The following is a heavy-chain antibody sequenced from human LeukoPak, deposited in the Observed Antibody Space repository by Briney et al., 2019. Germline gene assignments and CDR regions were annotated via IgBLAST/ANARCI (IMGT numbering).Heavy chain of an antibody. CDR1: GGSISSSSYY. CDR3: ARAGISSGSSSGWYYYMDV. D-gene: IGHD3-3*02. CDR2: MYHSGST. Sequence: PETLSLTCTVSGGSISSSSYYWGWVRQPPGKGLEWIGTMYHSGSTNYNPSLKSRVTISVDTSKNPFSPKLGPVTAPDTAVYYCARAGISSGSSSGWYYYMDVWGKGTTVTISS. J-gene: IGHJ6*03. V-gene: IGHV4-39*07.